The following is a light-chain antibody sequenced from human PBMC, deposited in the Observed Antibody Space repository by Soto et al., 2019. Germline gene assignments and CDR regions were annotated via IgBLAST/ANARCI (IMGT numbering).Light chain of an antibody. CDR3: SSYTSSSIWV. J-gene: IGLJ3*02. Sequence: QSALTQPASVSGSPGQSITFSCTGTSSDVGGYNYVSWFQQHPDKAPKLMIYEVSNRPSGVSNRFSGSKSGNTASLTISGLQAEDEADYYCSSYTSSSIWVFGGGTQLTVL. V-gene: IGLV2-14*01. CDR1: SSDVGGYNY. CDR2: EVS.